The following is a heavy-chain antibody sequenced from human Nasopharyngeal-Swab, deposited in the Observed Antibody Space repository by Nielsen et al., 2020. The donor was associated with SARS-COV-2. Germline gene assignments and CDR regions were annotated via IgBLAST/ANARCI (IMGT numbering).Heavy chain of an antibody. Sequence: GESLKISCAASGFTFSSYGMHWVRQAPGKGLEWVAVIWYDGSNKYYADSVKGRFTISRDNSKNTLYLQMNSLRAEDTAVYYCARSGLYYYDSSGYRNDAFDIWGQGTMVTVSS. CDR3: ARSGLYYYDSSGYRNDAFDI. D-gene: IGHD3-22*01. CDR1: GFTFSSYG. CDR2: IWYDGSNK. V-gene: IGHV3-33*01. J-gene: IGHJ3*02.